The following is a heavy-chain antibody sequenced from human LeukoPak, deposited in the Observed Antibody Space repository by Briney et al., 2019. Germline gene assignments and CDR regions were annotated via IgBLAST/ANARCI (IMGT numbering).Heavy chain of an antibody. CDR1: GFTFSSYW. Sequence: GGSLRLSCAASGFTFSSYWMSWVRQAPGKGLEWVANIKQDGSEKYYVDSVKGRFTISRDNAKNSLYLQMNSLRAEDTAVYYCASSSSSWLDAFDIWGQGTMVTVSS. D-gene: IGHD6-13*01. V-gene: IGHV3-7*01. CDR2: IKQDGSEK. J-gene: IGHJ3*02. CDR3: ASSSSSWLDAFDI.